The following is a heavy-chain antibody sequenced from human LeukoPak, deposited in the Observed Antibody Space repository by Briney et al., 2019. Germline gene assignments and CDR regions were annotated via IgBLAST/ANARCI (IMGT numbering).Heavy chain of an antibody. Sequence: TTSETLSLTCAVSDDSFSSRYWTWIRQPPGKGLEWIGYISYIGSTNYNPSLKSRVTISIDTSRNQFSLRLSSVTAADTAVYYCARDLVTVTKGFDIWGQGTMVSVSS. V-gene: IGHV4-59*11. J-gene: IGHJ3*02. CDR3: ARDLVTVTKGFDI. D-gene: IGHD4-17*01. CDR1: DDSFSSRY. CDR2: ISYIGST.